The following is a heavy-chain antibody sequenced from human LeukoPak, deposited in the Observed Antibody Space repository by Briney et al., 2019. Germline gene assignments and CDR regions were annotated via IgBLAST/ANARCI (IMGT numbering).Heavy chain of an antibody. D-gene: IGHD1-26*01. V-gene: IGHV3-66*01. Sequence: GGSLRLSCAASGFTFSSNYMSWVRQAPGKGLEWVSVIYSGGSTYYADSVKGRFTISRDNSKNSLYLQMNSLRAEDTAVYYCARAPLRMWDYFDYWGQGTLVTVSS. CDR2: IYSGGST. J-gene: IGHJ4*02. CDR1: GFTFSSNY. CDR3: ARAPLRMWDYFDY.